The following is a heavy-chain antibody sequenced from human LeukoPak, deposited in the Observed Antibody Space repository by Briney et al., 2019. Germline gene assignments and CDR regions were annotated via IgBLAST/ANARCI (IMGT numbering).Heavy chain of an antibody. V-gene: IGHV4-30-4*08. D-gene: IGHD1-26*01. J-gene: IGHJ4*02. CDR1: GGSISSSSYY. CDR2: IYYSGST. Sequence: SETLSLTCTVSGGSISSSSYYWGWIRQPPGKGLEWIGYIYYSGSTYYNPSLKSRITISVDTSKNQFSLKLSSVTAADTAVYYCARERSGSYSGFDYWGQGTLVTVSS. CDR3: ARERSGSYSGFDY.